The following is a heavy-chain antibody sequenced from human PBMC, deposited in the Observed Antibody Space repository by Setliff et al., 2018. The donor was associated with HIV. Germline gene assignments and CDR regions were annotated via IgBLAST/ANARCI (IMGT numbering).Heavy chain of an antibody. Sequence: SETLSLTCTVPGGYISGYFWSWIRQPDGKGLECIGRTFTSGITNYSPSLKIRITMSVDTSKNQFSLNLTSVTAAVTAVYYCAREPKVGDDRALDYWGQGPLVTVAA. CDR1: GGYISGYF. J-gene: IGHJ4*02. D-gene: IGHD3-16*01. V-gene: IGHV4-4*07. CDR3: AREPKVGDDRALDY. CDR2: TFTSGIT.